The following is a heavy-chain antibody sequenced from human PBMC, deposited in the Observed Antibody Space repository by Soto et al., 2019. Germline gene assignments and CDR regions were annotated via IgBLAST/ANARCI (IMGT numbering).Heavy chain of an antibody. Sequence: QVQLVQSGAEVKKPGASVKVSCKVSGYTLTELSMHCVRQATGKGLEWMGGFDPEDGEPIYAQKFQGRVTMTEDTSRDTAYMELSSLRSEDTAVYYWATHGTANLRYCSGGSCLDYWGQGTLVTVSS. D-gene: IGHD2-15*01. CDR1: GYTLTELS. V-gene: IGHV1-24*01. CDR2: FDPEDGEP. CDR3: ATHGTANLRYCSGGSCLDY. J-gene: IGHJ4*02.